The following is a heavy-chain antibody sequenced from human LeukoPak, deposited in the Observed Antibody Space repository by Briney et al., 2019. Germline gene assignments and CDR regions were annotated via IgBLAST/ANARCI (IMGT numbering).Heavy chain of an antibody. D-gene: IGHD4-23*01. J-gene: IGHJ4*02. Sequence: SDTLSLTCTLSGVSLSSGDYYWSWIRQPPGKGLEWIGYIYYSGSTYYNPSLKSRVTISVDTSKNQFSLKLSSVTAADTAVYYCARVESVNYFDYWGQGTLVTVSS. V-gene: IGHV4-30-4*02. CDR1: GVSLSSGDYY. CDR3: ARVESVNYFDY. CDR2: IYYSGST.